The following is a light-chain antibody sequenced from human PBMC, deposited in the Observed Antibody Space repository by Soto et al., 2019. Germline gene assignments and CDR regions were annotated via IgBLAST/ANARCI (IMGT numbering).Light chain of an antibody. V-gene: IGKV3-20*01. J-gene: IGKJ2*01. CDR2: GAS. CDR1: QSVNNIY. CDR3: RLYGSSPPMYT. Sequence: DIVLTQSPGTLSLSPGERASLSCRASQSVNNIYLGWYQQKPGQAPRLLIYGASSRATGIQDRFSGSGSGTDFTLTISRLEPEDFAVYYCRLYGSSPPMYTFGQGTKLEIK.